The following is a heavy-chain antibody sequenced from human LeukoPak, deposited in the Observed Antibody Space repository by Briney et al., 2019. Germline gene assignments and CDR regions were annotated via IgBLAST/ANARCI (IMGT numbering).Heavy chain of an antibody. V-gene: IGHV4-34*01. CDR3: ARTSYCSSTSCYTVRRRFDY. CDR1: GGSFSGYY. D-gene: IGHD2-2*02. J-gene: IGHJ4*02. Sequence: SETLSLTCAVYGGSFSGYYWSWVRQPPGKGLEWIGEINHGGSTNYNPSLKSRGTISVDTSTNQFSLKLSSVTAAYTAVYYCARTSYCSSTSCYTVRRRFDYWGQGTLVTVSS. CDR2: INHGGST.